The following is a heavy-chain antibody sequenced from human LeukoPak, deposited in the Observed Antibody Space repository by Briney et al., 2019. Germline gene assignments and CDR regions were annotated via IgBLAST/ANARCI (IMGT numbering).Heavy chain of an antibody. V-gene: IGHV1-18*01. CDR3: ARAGVDYYDSSGYLLDY. CDR1: GYTFTSYG. CDR2: ISAYNGNT. D-gene: IGHD3-22*01. Sequence: GASVKVSCKASGYTFTSYGISWVRQAPGQGLEWMGWISAYNGNTNYAQKLQGRVTMTTDTPTSTAYMELRSLRSDDTAVYYCARAGVDYYDSSGYLLDYWGQGTLVTVSS. J-gene: IGHJ4*02.